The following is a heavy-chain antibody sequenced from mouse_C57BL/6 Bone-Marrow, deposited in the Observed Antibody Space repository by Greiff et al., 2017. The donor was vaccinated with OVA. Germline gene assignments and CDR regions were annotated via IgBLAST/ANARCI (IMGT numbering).Heavy chain of an antibody. Sequence: VMLKESGPGLVAPSQSLSITCTVSGFSLTSYAISWVRQPPGKGLEWLGVIWTGGGTNYNSALKSRLSISKDNSKSQVFLKMYSLQTNDTARYYGARNERRYYDYDLGIFAYWGQGTLVTVSA. D-gene: IGHD2-4*01. CDR1: GFSLTSYA. V-gene: IGHV2-9-1*01. J-gene: IGHJ3*01. CDR2: IWTGGGT. CDR3: ARNERRYYDYDLGIFAY.